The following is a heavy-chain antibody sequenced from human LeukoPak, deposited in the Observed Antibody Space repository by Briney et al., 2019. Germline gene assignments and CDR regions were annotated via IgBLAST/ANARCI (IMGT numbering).Heavy chain of an antibody. J-gene: IGHJ1*01. CDR2: IYYSGST. CDR1: GGSVSSGNYY. D-gene: IGHD2-15*01. V-gene: IGHV4-61*01. Sequence: SETLYLTCTVSGGSVSSGNYYWGWIRQPPGTGLEWIGYIYYSGSTNYSPSFKSRVTISIDTSKNQFSLKLSSVTAADTAVYYCARGYCSGGTCYRSYFQHWGQGALVTVSS. CDR3: ARGYCSGGTCYRSYFQH.